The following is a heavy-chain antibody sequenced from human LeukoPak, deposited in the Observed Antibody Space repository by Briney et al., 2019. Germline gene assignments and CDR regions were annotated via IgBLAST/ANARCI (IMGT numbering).Heavy chain of an antibody. CDR3: ARDREFTYYYDSSDLNAFDI. J-gene: IGHJ3*02. Sequence: GASVKVSCEASGYTFTGYYMHWVRQAPGEGIEWMGWINPNRGGTNYAQKFQGRVTMTRDTSITTAYMELSRLRSDDTAVYYCARDREFTYYYDSSDLNAFDIWGQGTVVTVSS. CDR2: INPNRGGT. V-gene: IGHV1-2*02. D-gene: IGHD3-22*01. CDR1: GYTFTGYY.